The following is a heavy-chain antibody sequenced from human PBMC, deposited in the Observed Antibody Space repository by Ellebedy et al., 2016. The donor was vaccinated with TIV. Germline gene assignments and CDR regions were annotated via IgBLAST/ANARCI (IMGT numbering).Heavy chain of an antibody. V-gene: IGHV3-48*04. Sequence: GESLKISCAASGFTFSSYAMSWVRQAPGKGLEWISYVSNNNTGNSIYYAGSVKGRFTISRDNAKNSVYLQMNDLRVEDTAVYYCARRVGLDYWGQGTLVTVSS. J-gene: IGHJ4*02. CDR2: VSNNNTGNSI. CDR1: GFTFSSYA. D-gene: IGHD1-26*01. CDR3: ARRVGLDY.